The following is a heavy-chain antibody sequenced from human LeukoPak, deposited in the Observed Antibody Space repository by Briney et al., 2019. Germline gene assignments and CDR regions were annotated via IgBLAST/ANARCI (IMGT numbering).Heavy chain of an antibody. D-gene: IGHD3-10*01. J-gene: IGHJ5*02. Sequence: SETLSLTCAVYGGSLSGYYWSWIRQSPGKGLEWIGEINHGGSTNYNPSLKSRVTMSVDTSKNHFSLKLSSVTAADTAVYYCARDPSSFGGRFDPWGQGTLVAVSS. V-gene: IGHV4-34*01. CDR3: ARDPSSFGGRFDP. CDR1: GGSLSGYY. CDR2: INHGGST.